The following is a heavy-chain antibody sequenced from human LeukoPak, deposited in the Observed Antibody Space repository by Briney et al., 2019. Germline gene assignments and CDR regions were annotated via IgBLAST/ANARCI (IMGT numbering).Heavy chain of an antibody. Sequence: SETLSLTCIASGGSINNYYWSWIRQPPGKGLEWIGYIYYSGSTNYNPSLKSRVTISVDTSKNQFSLKLNSVTAADTAVYYCARGPLTGYYNVADYWGQGTLVTVSS. CDR3: ARGPLTGYYNVADY. J-gene: IGHJ4*02. D-gene: IGHD3-9*01. CDR2: IYYSGST. V-gene: IGHV4-59*01. CDR1: GGSINNYY.